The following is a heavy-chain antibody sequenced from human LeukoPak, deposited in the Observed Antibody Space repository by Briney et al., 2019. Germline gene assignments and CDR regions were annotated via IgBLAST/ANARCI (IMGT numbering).Heavy chain of an antibody. V-gene: IGHV1-69*04. D-gene: IGHD5-12*01. Sequence: SVKVSCKASGGTFSSYAISWVRQAPGQGLEWMGRIIPILGIANYAQKFQGRVTITADKSTSTAYMELSSLRSEDTAVYYCARDPVVAPLPGANGQYYFDYWGQGTLVTVSS. CDR3: ARDPVVAPLPGANGQYYFDY. CDR1: GGTFSSYA. CDR2: IIPILGIA. J-gene: IGHJ4*02.